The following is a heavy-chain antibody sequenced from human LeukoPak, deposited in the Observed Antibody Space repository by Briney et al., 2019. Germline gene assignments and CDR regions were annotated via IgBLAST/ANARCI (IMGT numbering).Heavy chain of an antibody. D-gene: IGHD3-3*01. CDR3: ARAIRFLEPIDY. Sequence: GGSLRLSCAASGFSFTSYAMSWVRQAQGKGLEWVSAVSRSGGATYYADSVKGRFTISRDNSKNTLYLQMNSLRAEDTAVYYCARAIRFLEPIDYWGQGTLVTVSS. CDR1: GFSFTSYA. J-gene: IGHJ4*02. V-gene: IGHV3-23*01. CDR2: VSRSGGAT.